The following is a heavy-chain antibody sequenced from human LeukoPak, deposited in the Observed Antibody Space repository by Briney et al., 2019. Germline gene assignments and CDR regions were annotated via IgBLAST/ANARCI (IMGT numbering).Heavy chain of an antibody. CDR1: GGSISSYY. J-gene: IGHJ4*02. Sequence: PSETLSLTCTVSGGSISSYYWSWIRQPPGKGLECIGYIYYSGSTNYNPSLKSRVTISVDTSKNQFSLKLSSVTAADTAVYYCARYGIAAGIDYWGQGTLVTVSS. CDR2: IYYSGST. D-gene: IGHD6-13*01. CDR3: ARYGIAAGIDY. V-gene: IGHV4-59*01.